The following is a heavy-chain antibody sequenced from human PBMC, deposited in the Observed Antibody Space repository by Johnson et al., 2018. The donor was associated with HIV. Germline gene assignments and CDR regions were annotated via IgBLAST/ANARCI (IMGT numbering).Heavy chain of an antibody. J-gene: IGHJ3*02. CDR3: AREALDAFDI. Sequence: VQLVESGGDLVQPGGSLRLSCAASGITVSTNYMSWVRQAPGKGLEWVANIKQDGSEKYYVDSVKGRFTISRDNAKNSLYLQMNSLRAEDTAVYYCAREALDAFDIWGQGTMVTVSS. V-gene: IGHV3-7*01. CDR2: IKQDGSEK. CDR1: GITVSTNY.